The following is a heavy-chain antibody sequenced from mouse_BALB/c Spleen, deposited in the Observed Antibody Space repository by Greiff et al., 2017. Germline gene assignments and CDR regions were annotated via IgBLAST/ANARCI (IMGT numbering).Heavy chain of an antibody. Sequence: EVKVVESGGGLVKPGGSLKLSCAASGFTFSSYTMSWVRQTPEKRLEWVATISSGGSYTYYPDSVKGRFTISRDNAKNTLYLQMSSLKSEDTAMYYCTRDDGNYAFDYWGQGTTLTVSS. D-gene: IGHD2-1*01. J-gene: IGHJ2*01. V-gene: IGHV5-6-4*01. CDR1: GFTFSSYT. CDR2: ISSGGSYT. CDR3: TRDDGNYAFDY.